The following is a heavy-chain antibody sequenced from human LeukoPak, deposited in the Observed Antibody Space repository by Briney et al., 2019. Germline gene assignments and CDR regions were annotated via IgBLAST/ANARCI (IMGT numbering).Heavy chain of an antibody. CDR3: ARQKGGYYYGSGSLDY. CDR2: IYYSGST. V-gene: IGHV4-31*03. J-gene: IGHJ4*02. CDR1: GGSISSGGYY. D-gene: IGHD3-10*01. Sequence: SETLSLTCTVSGGSISSGGYYWSWIRQHPGKGPEWIGYIYYSGSTYYNPSLKSRVTISVDTSKNQFSLKLSSVTAADTAVYYCARQKGGYYYGSGSLDYWGQGTLVTVSS.